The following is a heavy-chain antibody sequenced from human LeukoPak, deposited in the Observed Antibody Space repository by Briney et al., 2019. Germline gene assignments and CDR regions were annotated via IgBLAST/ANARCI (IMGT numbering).Heavy chain of an antibody. CDR1: GYTFTSYG. Sequence: GASVTVSCKASGYTFTSYGISWVRPAPGQGVDWMGWISAYNGNTNYAQKLQGRVTMTTDTSTSTAYMELRSLRSDDTAVYYCAREVGSGIAVSGKGGWFDPWGQGTLVTVSS. CDR2: ISAYNGNT. V-gene: IGHV1-18*01. D-gene: IGHD6-19*01. J-gene: IGHJ5*02. CDR3: AREVGSGIAVSGKGGWFDP.